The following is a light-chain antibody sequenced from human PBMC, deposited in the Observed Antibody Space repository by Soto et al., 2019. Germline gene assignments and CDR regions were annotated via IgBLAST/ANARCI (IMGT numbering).Light chain of an antibody. J-gene: IGKJ5*01. CDR2: EAT. Sequence: DIQMTQSPSSVSASVVYTVTITCRASQGLKFLAWYQQKPGKAPRLLIYEATNLQSGVPPRFSGSGSGTDFTLTISSLQPEDFATYFCQKANSFPINCGQGKRREIK. V-gene: IGKV1-12*01. CDR1: QGLKF. CDR3: QKANSFPIN.